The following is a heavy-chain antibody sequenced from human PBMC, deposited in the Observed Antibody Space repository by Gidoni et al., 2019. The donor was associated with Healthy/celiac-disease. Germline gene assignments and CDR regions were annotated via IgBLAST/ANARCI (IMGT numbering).Heavy chain of an antibody. Sequence: QVQLVESGGGVVQPGRSLRLSCAASGFTFSSYGMHWVRQAPGKGLEWVAVISYDGSNKYYADSVKGRFTISRDNSKNTLYLQMNSLRAEDTAVYYCAKDLMYYDFWSGYYTGYYYYGMDVWGQGTTVTVSS. CDR2: ISYDGSNK. J-gene: IGHJ6*02. CDR1: GFTFSSYG. V-gene: IGHV3-30*18. CDR3: AKDLMYYDFWSGYYTGYYYYGMDV. D-gene: IGHD3-3*01.